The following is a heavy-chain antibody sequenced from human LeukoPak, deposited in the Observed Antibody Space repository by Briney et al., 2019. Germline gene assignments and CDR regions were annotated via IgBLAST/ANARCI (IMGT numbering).Heavy chain of an antibody. J-gene: IGHJ6*02. CDR3: AVGYSGSYCYYYYGMDV. D-gene: IGHD1-26*01. Sequence: ASVKVSCKASGYTFTSYDINWVRQATGQGLEWMGWMNPNSGNTGYAQKFQGRVTMTRNTSISTAYMELSSLRSEDTAVYYCAVGYSGSYCYYYYGMDVWGQGTTVTVSS. CDR2: MNPNSGNT. V-gene: IGHV1-8*01. CDR1: GYTFTSYD.